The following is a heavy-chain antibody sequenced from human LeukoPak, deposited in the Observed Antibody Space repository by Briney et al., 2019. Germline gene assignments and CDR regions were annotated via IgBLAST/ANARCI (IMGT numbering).Heavy chain of an antibody. CDR2: ISYDGSNK. V-gene: IGHV3-30*18. CDR3: AKDGFDY. CDR1: GFTFSSYG. J-gene: IGHJ4*02. Sequence: GGSLRLSCAASGFTFSSYGMHWVRQAPGKGLEWVAVISYDGSNKYYADSVKGRFTISRDNSKNTLYLQMNSLRAEDTAMYYCAKDGFDYWGQGTLVIVSS.